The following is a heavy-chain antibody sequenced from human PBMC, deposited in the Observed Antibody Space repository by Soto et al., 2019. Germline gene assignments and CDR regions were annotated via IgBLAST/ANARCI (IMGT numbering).Heavy chain of an antibody. CDR2: INPYGGAA. V-gene: IGHV1-46*01. J-gene: IGHJ4*02. Sequence: ASVKVSCKASGYTFTSTWMHWVRQAPGQGLEWMGIINPYGGAATYAEKFQGRVTMTRDTSTATDYMELSSLRSEDTAMYYCAIDRSHSSAYWWLVYWGPGTQVTVSS. CDR3: AIDRSHSSAYWWLVY. CDR1: GYTFTSTW. D-gene: IGHD3-22*01.